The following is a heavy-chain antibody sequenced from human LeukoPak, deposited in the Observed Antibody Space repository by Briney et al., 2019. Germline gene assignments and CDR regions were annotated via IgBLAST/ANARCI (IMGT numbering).Heavy chain of an antibody. CDR3: AIWTSGNY. V-gene: IGHV3-7*01. J-gene: IGHJ4*02. D-gene: IGHD1-1*01. CDR1: QFTFNGSW. CDR2: MDPTGSQK. Sequence: RGCLRLSCADYQFTFNGSWMNWVRQAPGKGLEWVANMDPTGSQKRYVGSVRGRFTISQDNPGASLYLDMHSLRAEDTAIYYCAIWTSGNYWGQGTLVTVSS.